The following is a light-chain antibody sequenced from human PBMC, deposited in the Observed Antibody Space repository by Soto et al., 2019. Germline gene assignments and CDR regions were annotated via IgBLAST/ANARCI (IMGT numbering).Light chain of an antibody. J-gene: IGKJ1*01. Sequence: EIVLTQSPGTLSLSPGERATLSCRASQSVSSSYLAWYQQKPGQPPRLLIFDASNRATGIPDRFSGSGSGTDVTLTISSLEPEDFAVYYCQHYGRSPPSWTFGQGTKVEIQ. CDR1: QSVSSSY. CDR2: DAS. V-gene: IGKV3-20*01. CDR3: QHYGRSPPSWT.